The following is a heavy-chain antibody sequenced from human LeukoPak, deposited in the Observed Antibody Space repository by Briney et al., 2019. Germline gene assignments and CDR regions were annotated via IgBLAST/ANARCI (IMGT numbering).Heavy chain of an antibody. CDR3: ARSPYYDFWSGYLEYYFDY. J-gene: IGHJ4*02. CDR2: IIPIFGTA. CDR1: GGTFSSYA. Sequence: SVKVSCKASGGTFSSYAISWVRQAPGQGLEWMGGIIPIFGTANYAQKFQGRVTITTDESTSTAHMELSSLRSEDTAVYYCARSPYYDFWSGYLEYYFDYWGQGTLVTVSS. V-gene: IGHV1-69*05. D-gene: IGHD3-3*01.